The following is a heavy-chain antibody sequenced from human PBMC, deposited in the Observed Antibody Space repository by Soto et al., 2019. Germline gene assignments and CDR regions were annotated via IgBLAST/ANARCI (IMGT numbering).Heavy chain of an antibody. J-gene: IGHJ4*02. V-gene: IGHV3-33*01. CDR3: ARDGHDSSGYPVDY. Sequence: GESLKISCAASGFTFSSYGMHWVRQAPGKGLEWVAVIWYDGSNKYYADSVKGRFTISRDNSKNTLYLQMNSLRAEDTAVYYCARDGHDSSGYPVDYWGQGTLVTVSS. CDR2: IWYDGSNK. CDR1: GFTFSSYG. D-gene: IGHD3-22*01.